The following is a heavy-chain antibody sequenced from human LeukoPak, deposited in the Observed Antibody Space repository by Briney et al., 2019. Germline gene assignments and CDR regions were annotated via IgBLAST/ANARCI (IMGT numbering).Heavy chain of an antibody. J-gene: IGHJ4*02. CDR1: GFTFSTYW. V-gene: IGHV3-7*01. CDR2: IKQDGSEK. Sequence: GGSLRLSCAASGFTFSTYWMNWVRQAPGKGLEWVANIKQDGSEKYYVDSVKGRFTISRDNAKNSLYLQINSLRAEDTAVYYCARVRQSWFGELTYDYWGQGTLVTVSS. CDR3: ARVRQSWFGELTYDY. D-gene: IGHD3-10*01.